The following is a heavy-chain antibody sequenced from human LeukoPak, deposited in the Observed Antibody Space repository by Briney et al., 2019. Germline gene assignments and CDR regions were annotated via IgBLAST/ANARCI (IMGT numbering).Heavy chain of an antibody. CDR3: ASVRVGSYFDY. D-gene: IGHD1-26*01. CDR2: INHSGST. J-gene: IGHJ4*02. CDR1: GGSFSGYY. Sequence: SETLSLTCAVYGGSFSGYYWSWIRQPPGKGLEWIGEINHSGSTNYNPSLKSRVTISVDKSKNRFSLKLSSVTAVDTAVYYCASVRVGSYFDYWGQGTLVTVSS. V-gene: IGHV4-34*01.